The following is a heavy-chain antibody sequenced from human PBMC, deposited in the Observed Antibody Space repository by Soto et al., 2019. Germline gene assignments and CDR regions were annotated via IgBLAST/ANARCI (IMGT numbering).Heavy chain of an antibody. CDR1: GGSFSVYY. Sequence: PSETLSLTCAVYGGSFSVYYWSWIRQPPGKGLEWIGEINHSGSTNYNPSLKSRVTISVDTSKNQFSLKLSSVTAADTAVYYCARVRSLTGYYRGVDYWGQGTLVTVSS. CDR2: INHSGST. J-gene: IGHJ4*02. D-gene: IGHD3-9*01. V-gene: IGHV4-34*01. CDR3: ARVRSLTGYYRGVDY.